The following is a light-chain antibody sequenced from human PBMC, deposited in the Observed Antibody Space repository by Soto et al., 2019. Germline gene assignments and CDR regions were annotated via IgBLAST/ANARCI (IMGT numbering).Light chain of an antibody. J-gene: IGKJ1*01. CDR3: QQYHNYRT. CDR2: KAS. CDR1: QSISSW. V-gene: IGKV1-5*03. Sequence: DIQMTQSPSTLSASVGDRVTITCRASQSISSWLAWYQQKPGKAPKLLIYKASSLESGVPSRFSGSGSGTEFTLTINSLQPDDFATYYCQQYHNYRTFGQGTKVE.